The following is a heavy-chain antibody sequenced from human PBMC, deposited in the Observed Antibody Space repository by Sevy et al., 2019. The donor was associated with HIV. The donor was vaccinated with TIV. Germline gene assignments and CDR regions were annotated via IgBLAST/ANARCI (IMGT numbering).Heavy chain of an antibody. V-gene: IGHV1-2*02. CDR2: INPNSGGT. Sequence: ASVKVSCKASGYTFTGYYMHWVRQAPGQGLEWMGWINPNSGGTNYAQEFQGRVTMTRDTSISTAYMELSRLRSDDTAVYYCARSASAGSPNCFDPWGQGTLVTVSS. J-gene: IGHJ5*02. CDR1: GYTFTGYY. D-gene: IGHD6-13*01. CDR3: ARSASAGSPNCFDP.